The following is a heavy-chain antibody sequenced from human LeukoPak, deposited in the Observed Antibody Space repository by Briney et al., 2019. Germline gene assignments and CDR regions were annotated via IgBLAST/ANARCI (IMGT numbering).Heavy chain of an antibody. D-gene: IGHD6-13*01. CDR1: GGSVSSGNYY. Sequence: SETLSLTCTVSGGSVSSGNYYWTWIRQPAGKGLEWIGRIYTSGSTNYNPSLKSRVTISIDASKNQFSLKLSSVTAADTAVYYCARERVIAAAGTRGPSSTVRLNDYWGQGTLVTVSS. V-gene: IGHV4-61*02. CDR2: IYTSGST. CDR3: ARERVIAAAGTRGPSSTVRLNDY. J-gene: IGHJ4*02.